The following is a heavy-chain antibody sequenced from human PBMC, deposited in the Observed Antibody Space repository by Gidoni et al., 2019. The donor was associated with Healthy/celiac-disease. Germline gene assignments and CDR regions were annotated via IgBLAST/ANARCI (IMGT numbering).Heavy chain of an antibody. CDR3: ARGCSGGSCYGLFDY. CDR2: ICHSGST. CDR1: GGAISRGGYS. Sequence: QLQLQESGSGLVKPSQTLSFTCAVSGGAISRGGYSWSWIRQPPGKGLEWIGYICHSGSTYYNPSLKSRVTISVDRSKNQFSLKLSSVTAADTAVYYCARGCSGGSCYGLFDYWGQGTLVTVSS. J-gene: IGHJ4*02. D-gene: IGHD2-15*01. V-gene: IGHV4-30-2*01.